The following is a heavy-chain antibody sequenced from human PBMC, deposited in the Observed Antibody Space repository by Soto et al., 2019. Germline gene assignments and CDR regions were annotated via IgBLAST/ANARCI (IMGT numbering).Heavy chain of an antibody. CDR2: IYYSGST. CDR3: ARAYVANCFDF. J-gene: IGHJ4*02. V-gene: IGHV4-59*01. Sequence: SETLSLTCTVSGGSIRSYYWSWIRQPPGKGLEWIGYIYYSGSTNYNPSLKSRVTISVDTSKNQFSLKLSSVTAADTAVYYCARAYVANCFDFWGQGTLVTVSS. CDR1: GGSIRSYY. D-gene: IGHD7-27*01.